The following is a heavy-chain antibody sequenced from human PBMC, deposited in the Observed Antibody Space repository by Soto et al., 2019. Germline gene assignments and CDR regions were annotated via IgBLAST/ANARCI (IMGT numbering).Heavy chain of an antibody. CDR3: ARHRFNYYDDTVYYYFDY. J-gene: IGHJ4*02. V-gene: IGHV1-18*04. CDR1: GYSFTSYG. Sequence: QVQLVQSGAEVKKPGASVKVSCKASGYSFTSYGISWVRQAPGQGPEWMGWISGHNGNTNHPQSLQGRVTMTTDTSTNTAYMELRSLRSDYTAVYYCARHRFNYYDDTVYYYFDYWGQGTLVTVSS. D-gene: IGHD3-22*01. CDR2: ISGHNGNT.